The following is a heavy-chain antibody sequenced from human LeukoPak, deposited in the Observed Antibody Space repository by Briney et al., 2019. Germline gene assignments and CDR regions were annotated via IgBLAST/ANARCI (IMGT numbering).Heavy chain of an antibody. CDR2: ISVSGGST. CDR3: ANLDTVAYEGVDY. V-gene: IGHV3-23*01. Sequence: GGSLRLSCVASGFAFSSYVMNWVRRAPGKGLEWVSAISVSGGSTYYADSVKGRFTISRDNSKNTLYLQMNSLRAEDTAVYYCANLDTVAYEGVDYWGQGTLVTVSS. J-gene: IGHJ4*02. CDR1: GFAFSSYV. D-gene: IGHD4-23*01.